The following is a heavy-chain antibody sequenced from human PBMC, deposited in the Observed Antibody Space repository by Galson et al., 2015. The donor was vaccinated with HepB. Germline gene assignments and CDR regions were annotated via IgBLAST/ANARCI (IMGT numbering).Heavy chain of an antibody. CDR2: ITSGVTTI. V-gene: IGHV3-11*01. Sequence: SLRLSCAASGFTFSDYYMSWVRQAPGKGLEWVSLITSGVTTIYYADSVKGRFTISRDTARNSLYLQMNSLRAEDTAVYYCARGVTPFDHWGQGTLVTISS. CDR1: GFTFSDYY. J-gene: IGHJ4*02. D-gene: IGHD4-23*01. CDR3: ARGVTPFDH.